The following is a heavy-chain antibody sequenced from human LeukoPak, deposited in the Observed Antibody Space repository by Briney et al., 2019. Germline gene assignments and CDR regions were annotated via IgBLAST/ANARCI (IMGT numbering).Heavy chain of an antibody. CDR3: TSGTAVAGSYYYYYYGMDI. D-gene: IGHD6-19*01. CDR1: GFTFSGSA. Sequence: GRSLRLSCAASGFTFSGSAMHWVRQASGKGLEWVGRIRSKANSYATAYAASVKGRFTISRDDSKNTAYLQMNSLKTEDTAVYYCTSGTAVAGSYYYYYYGMDIWGQGTTVTVSS. J-gene: IGHJ6*02. V-gene: IGHV3-73*01. CDR2: IRSKANSYAT.